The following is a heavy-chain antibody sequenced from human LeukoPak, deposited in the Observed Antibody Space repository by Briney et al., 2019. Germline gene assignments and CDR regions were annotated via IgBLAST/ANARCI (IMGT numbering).Heavy chain of an antibody. D-gene: IGHD4-11*01. CDR2: IYYSGST. CDR3: ARFGMATVTLYP. Sequence: SGTLSLTCTVSGGSISSYYWSWIRQPPGKGLEWIGYIYYSGSTNYNPSLKSRVTISVDTSKNQFSLKLSSVTAADTAVYYCARFGMATVTLYPWGQGTLVTVSS. J-gene: IGHJ5*02. V-gene: IGHV4-59*01. CDR1: GGSISSYY.